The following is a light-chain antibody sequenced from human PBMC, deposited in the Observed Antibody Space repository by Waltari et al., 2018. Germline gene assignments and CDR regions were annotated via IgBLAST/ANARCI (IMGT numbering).Light chain of an antibody. CDR2: DVS. V-gene: IGLV2-14*01. CDR1: SSDVGGYKY. Sequence: QSALTQPASVSGSPGQSITISCTGTSSDVGGYKYASWYQQHPGKAPKLMIYDVSNRPSGVSNRFSGSKSGNTASLTISGLQAEDEADYYCSSYTSSSTRVFGTGTKVTVL. J-gene: IGLJ1*01. CDR3: SSYTSSSTRV.